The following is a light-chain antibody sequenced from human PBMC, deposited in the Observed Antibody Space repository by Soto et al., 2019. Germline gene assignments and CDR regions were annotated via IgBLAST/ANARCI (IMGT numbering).Light chain of an antibody. CDR1: QNIGKY. CDR2: AAS. J-gene: IGKJ3*01. V-gene: IGKV1-39*01. CDR3: QQSYNPPLT. Sequence: IQMTQSPSSLSASVGDRVTITCRASQNIGKYLNWYQHRPGKAPKLLVYAASSLQSGVPSRFNGSESGTDFSLTITSLQPEDSATYYCQQSYNPPLTFGPGTKVDI.